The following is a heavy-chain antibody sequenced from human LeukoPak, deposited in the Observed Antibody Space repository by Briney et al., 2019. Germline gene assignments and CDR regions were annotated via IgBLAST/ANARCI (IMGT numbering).Heavy chain of an antibody. CDR3: ARDAVVVPAAILNWFDP. J-gene: IGHJ5*02. CDR2: ISSSGSTI. D-gene: IGHD2-2*01. V-gene: IGHV3-11*04. Sequence: AGGSLRLSCAASGFTFSDYYMSWIRQAPGKGLEWVSYISSSGSTIYYADFVKGRFTISRDNAKNSLYLQMNSLRAEDTAVYYCARDAVVVPAAILNWFDPWGQETLVTVSS. CDR1: GFTFSDYY.